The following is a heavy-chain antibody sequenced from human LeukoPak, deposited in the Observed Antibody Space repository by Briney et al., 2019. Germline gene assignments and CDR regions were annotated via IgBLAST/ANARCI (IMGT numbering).Heavy chain of an antibody. D-gene: IGHD3-3*02. CDR1: GGSFSGYY. V-gene: IGHV4-34*01. J-gene: IGHJ4*02. CDR3: ARHIFGHLFDY. CDR2: INHSGST. Sequence: KTSETLSLTCAVYGGSFSGYYWSWIRQPPGKGLEWIGEINHSGSTNYNPSLKSRVTISVDTSKNQFSLMLSSVTAADTAVYYCARHIFGHLFDYWGQGTLVLVSS.